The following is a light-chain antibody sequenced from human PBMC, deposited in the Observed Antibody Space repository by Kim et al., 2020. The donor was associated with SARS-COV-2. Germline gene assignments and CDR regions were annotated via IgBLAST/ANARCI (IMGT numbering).Light chain of an antibody. J-gene: IGLJ2*01. CDR2: RDN. Sequence: QRVTISCTGNKSTLGAGYDVHWYQHLPGKAPTLLLYRDNNRRSGVPDRFSGSKSGSSASLAITGLQAEDAADYYCHSYDSSLSAIVFGGGTKLTVL. CDR1: KSTLGAGYD. CDR3: HSYDSSLSAIV. V-gene: IGLV1-40*01.